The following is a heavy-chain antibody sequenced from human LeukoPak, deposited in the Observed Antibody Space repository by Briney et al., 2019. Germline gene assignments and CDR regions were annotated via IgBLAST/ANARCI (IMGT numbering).Heavy chain of an antibody. V-gene: IGHV3-48*01. CDR2: ISSSSSTI. CDR3: ARDCSGGSCGPYAFDI. Sequence: GGSLRLSCASSGFTFSSYSMNWVRQAPGKGLEWVSYISSSSSTIYYADSVKGRFTISRDNAKNSLYLQMNSLRAEDTAVYYCARDCSGGSCGPYAFDIWGQGTMVTVSS. D-gene: IGHD2-15*01. CDR1: GFTFSSYS. J-gene: IGHJ3*02.